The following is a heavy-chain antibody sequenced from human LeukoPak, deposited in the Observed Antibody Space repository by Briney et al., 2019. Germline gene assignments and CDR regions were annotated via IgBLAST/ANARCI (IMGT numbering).Heavy chain of an antibody. V-gene: IGHV3-23*01. CDR1: GFTFSTYA. CDR2: ISESDRRT. CDR3: AKVLSLTQYYWYGMDV. D-gene: IGHD2/OR15-2a*01. Sequence: GGSLRLSCAASGFTFSTYAMNWVRRAPGKGLEGVPGISESDRRTYYADSVKGRFTISRDNSKNTLYLQMNSLRVEDTAVYYCAKVLSLTQYYWYGMDVWGQGTTVVVSS. J-gene: IGHJ6*02.